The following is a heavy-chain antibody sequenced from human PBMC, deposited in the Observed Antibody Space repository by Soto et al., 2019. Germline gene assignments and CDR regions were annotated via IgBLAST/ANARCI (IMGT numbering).Heavy chain of an antibody. D-gene: IGHD1-26*01. Sequence: QVQLQESGPGLVKPSETLSLTCTVSGGSVSSGSYYWSWIRQPPGKGLEWIGYIYYSGSTNYNPSLKSRVTISVDTSKNQFSLKLSSVTAADTAVYYCARDSGSYTDAFDIWGQGTMVPVSS. CDR3: ARDSGSYTDAFDI. J-gene: IGHJ3*02. CDR2: IYYSGST. CDR1: GGSVSSGSYY. V-gene: IGHV4-61*01.